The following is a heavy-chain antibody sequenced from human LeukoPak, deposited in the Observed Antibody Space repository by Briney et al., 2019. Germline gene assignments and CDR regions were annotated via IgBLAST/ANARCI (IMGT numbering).Heavy chain of an antibody. CDR2: IYTSGST. J-gene: IGHJ5*02. Sequence: SETLSLTCTVSGGSISGYYWSWIRQPAGKGLEWIGRIYTSGSTNYNPSLKSRVTMSVDTSKNQFSLKLSSVTAADTAVYYCARHAEYCSGGSCYSANWFDPWGQGTLVTVSS. D-gene: IGHD2-15*01. CDR1: GGSISGYY. V-gene: IGHV4-4*07. CDR3: ARHAEYCSGGSCYSANWFDP.